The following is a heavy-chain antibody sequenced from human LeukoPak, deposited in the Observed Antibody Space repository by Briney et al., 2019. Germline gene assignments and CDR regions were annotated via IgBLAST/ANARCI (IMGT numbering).Heavy chain of an antibody. D-gene: IGHD2-2*01. J-gene: IGHJ4*02. CDR1: GYTFTSYG. CDR3: ARVLRARVPAAPLGY. Sequence: GASVKVSCKASGYTFTSYGISWVRQAPGQGLEWMGWTSAYNGNTNYAQKLQGRVTMTTDTSTSTAYMELRSLRSDDTAMYYCARVLRARVPAAPLGYWGQGTLVTVSS. CDR2: TSAYNGNT. V-gene: IGHV1-18*01.